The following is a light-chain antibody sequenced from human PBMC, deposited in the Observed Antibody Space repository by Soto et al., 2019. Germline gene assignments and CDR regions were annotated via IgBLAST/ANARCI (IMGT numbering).Light chain of an antibody. J-gene: IGLJ1*01. V-gene: IGLV2-14*01. CDR3: SSYTSSSTPYV. Sequence: ALTQPASVSGSPGQSITISCTGTSSDVGGYNYVSWYQQHPGKAPKLIIYDVSDRPSGVSNRFSGSKSGNTASLTISGLQAEDEADYFCSSYTSSSTPYVFGTGTKVTV. CDR2: DVS. CDR1: SSDVGGYNY.